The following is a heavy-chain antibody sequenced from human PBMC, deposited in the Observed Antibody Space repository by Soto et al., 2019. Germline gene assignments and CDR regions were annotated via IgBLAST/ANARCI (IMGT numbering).Heavy chain of an antibody. Sequence: GASVKVSCKASGYTFNGNYLHWVRQAPGQRLEWMGWINPYSSGTNYAQKFRGRVTMTRDTSISTAYMELSRLRSDDTAVYYCERDRGLSSRGRLYFDYWGQGTLVTVSS. V-gene: IGHV1-2*02. CDR3: ERDRGLSSRGRLYFDY. CDR2: INPYSSGT. J-gene: IGHJ4*02. CDR1: GYTFNGNY. D-gene: IGHD2-15*01.